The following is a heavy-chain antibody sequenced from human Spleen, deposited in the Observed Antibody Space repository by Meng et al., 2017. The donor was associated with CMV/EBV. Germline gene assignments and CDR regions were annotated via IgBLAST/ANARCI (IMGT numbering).Heavy chain of an antibody. CDR3: ARGLKVRGTETTYYYGMDV. D-gene: IGHD3-10*01. CDR2: ISSSSSYI. Sequence: GESLKISCAASGFTFSSYSMNWVRQAPGKGLEWVSSISSSSSYIYYADSVKGRFTISRDNAKNSLYLQMNSLRAEDTAVYYCARGLKVRGTETTYYYGMDVWGQGTTVTVSS. CDR1: GFTFSSYS. J-gene: IGHJ6*02. V-gene: IGHV3-21*01.